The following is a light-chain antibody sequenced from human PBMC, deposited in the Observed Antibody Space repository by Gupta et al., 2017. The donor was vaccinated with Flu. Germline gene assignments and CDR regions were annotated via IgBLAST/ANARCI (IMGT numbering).Light chain of an antibody. V-gene: IGKV1-33*01. CDR2: DAS. J-gene: IGKJ2*03. CDR1: QDIRNF. Sequence: DIQMTQSPSSLSASVGDRVTVTCQASQDIRNFLNWYQQRVGKPPKLLIYDASNLETGVPSSFSGSGSGTDFTFTISSLQPEDIATYYCQQYDNLPYSFGQGTKLEIK. CDR3: QQYDNLPYS.